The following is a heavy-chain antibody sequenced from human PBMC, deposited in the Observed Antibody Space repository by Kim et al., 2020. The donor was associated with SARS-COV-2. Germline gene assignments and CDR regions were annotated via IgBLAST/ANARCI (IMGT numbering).Heavy chain of an antibody. J-gene: IGHJ6*02. CDR2: ISSSSSYI. CDR3: ARDRAINYYYYGMDV. Sequence: GGSLRLSCAASGFTFSSYSMNWVRQAPGKGLEWVSSISSSSSYIYYADSVKGRFTISRDNAKNSLYLQMNSLRAEDTAVYYCARDRAINYYYYGMDVWGQGTTVTVSS. CDR1: GFTFSSYS. D-gene: IGHD2-2*01. V-gene: IGHV3-21*01.